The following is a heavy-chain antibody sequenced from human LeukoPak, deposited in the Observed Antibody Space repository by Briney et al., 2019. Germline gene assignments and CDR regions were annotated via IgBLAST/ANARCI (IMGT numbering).Heavy chain of an antibody. D-gene: IGHD6-19*01. CDR1: GASISSHY. CDR3: ARGGWYLDF. V-gene: IGHV4-59*11. CDR2: VHYSGTT. Sequence: SETLSLTCTVSGASISSHYWSWFRQPPGKRLEFIGYVHYSGTTSYTPSLKSRVTMSVDTSRNQFSLKPSSVTAADTAVYFCARGGWYLDFWGQGTLVTVSS. J-gene: IGHJ4*02.